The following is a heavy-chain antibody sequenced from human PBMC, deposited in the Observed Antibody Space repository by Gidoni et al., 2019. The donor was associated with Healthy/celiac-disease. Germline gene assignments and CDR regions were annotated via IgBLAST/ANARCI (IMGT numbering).Heavy chain of an antibody. V-gene: IGHV3-23*01. CDR1: GFTFSSYD. CDR2: ISGSGGST. CDR3: AKGGLTYYDFWSGYYFDY. Sequence: EVQLLESGGGLVQPGGSLRIYCAASGFTFSSYDMSWVRQAPGKGLEWVSAISGSGGSTYYADSVKGRFTISRDNSKNTLYLQMNSLRAEDTAVYYCAKGGLTYYDFWSGYYFDYWGQGTLVTVSS. J-gene: IGHJ4*02. D-gene: IGHD3-3*01.